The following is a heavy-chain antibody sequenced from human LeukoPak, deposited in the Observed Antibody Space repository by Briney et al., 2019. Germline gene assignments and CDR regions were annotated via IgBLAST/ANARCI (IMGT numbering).Heavy chain of an antibody. CDR3: ARDLGSSGWYGSFDI. V-gene: IGHV4-61*02. J-gene: IGHJ3*02. D-gene: IGHD6-19*01. Sequence: PSETLSLTCTVSGGSISSGSYYWSWIRQPAGKGLEWIGRIYTSGSTNYNPSLKSRVTMSVDTSKNQFSLKLSSVTAADTAVYYCARDLGSSGWYGSFDIWGQGTMVTVSS. CDR2: IYTSGST. CDR1: GGSISSGSYY.